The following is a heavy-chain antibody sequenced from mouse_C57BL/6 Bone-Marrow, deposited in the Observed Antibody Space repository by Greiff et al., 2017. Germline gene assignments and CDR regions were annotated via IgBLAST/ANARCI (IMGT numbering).Heavy chain of an antibody. CDR1: GYSITSGYY. CDR3: ASPHYYYGSSYGFAY. J-gene: IGHJ3*01. Sequence: EVQLQQSGPGLVKPSQSLSLTCSVTGYSITSGYYWNWIRQFPGNKLEWMGYISYDGSNNYNPSLKNRISITRDTSKNQFFLKLNSVTTEDTATYYCASPHYYYGSSYGFAYWGQGTLVTVSA. CDR2: ISYDGSN. V-gene: IGHV3-6*01. D-gene: IGHD1-1*01.